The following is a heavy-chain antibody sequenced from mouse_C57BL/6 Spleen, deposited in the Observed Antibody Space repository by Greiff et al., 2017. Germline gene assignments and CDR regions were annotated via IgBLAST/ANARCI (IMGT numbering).Heavy chain of an antibody. CDR1: GFTFSSYA. CDR3: ARDGVYYGSSYEAWFAY. D-gene: IGHD1-1*01. V-gene: IGHV5-4*01. J-gene: IGHJ3*01. CDR2: ISDGGSYT. Sequence: EVHLVESGGGLVKPGGSLKLSCAASGFTFSSYAMSWVRQTPEKRLEWVATISDGGSYTYYPDNVKGRFTISRDNAKNNLYLQMSHLKSEDTAMYYCARDGVYYGSSYEAWFAYWGQGTLVTVSA.